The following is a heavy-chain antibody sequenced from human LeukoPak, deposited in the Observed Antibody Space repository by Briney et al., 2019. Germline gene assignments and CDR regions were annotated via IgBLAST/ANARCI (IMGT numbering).Heavy chain of an antibody. V-gene: IGHV3-48*02. CDR3: ARHYNSWFYDY. J-gene: IGHJ4*02. CDR1: GFTFSNYS. CDR2: ISSLGNTM. D-gene: IGHD6-13*01. Sequence: GGSPRLSCAASGFTFSNYSMNWVRQAPGKGLEWLSYISSLGNTMYYANSVKGRFTISRDNAKNSLYLQMNSLGDEDTAVYYCARHYNSWFYDYWGQGTLVTVSS.